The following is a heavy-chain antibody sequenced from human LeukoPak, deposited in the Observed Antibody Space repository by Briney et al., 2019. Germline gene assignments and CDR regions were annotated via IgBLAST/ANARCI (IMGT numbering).Heavy chain of an antibody. CDR2: VSYTGST. Sequence: SETLSLTCTVSGDSISSYYWSWIRQPPGKGLEWIGYVSYTGSTNYNPSLKSRVTISVDTSKNQFSLRLSSVTAADTAVYYCARDTSVFDYWGQGTLVTVSS. V-gene: IGHV4-59*12. CDR1: GDSISSYY. CDR3: ARDTSVFDY. J-gene: IGHJ4*02. D-gene: IGHD4-17*01.